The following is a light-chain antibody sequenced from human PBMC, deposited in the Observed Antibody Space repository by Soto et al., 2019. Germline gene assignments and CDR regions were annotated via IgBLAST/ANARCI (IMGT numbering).Light chain of an antibody. CDR3: QQYETYYRT. V-gene: IGKV1-5*03. Sequence: DIQMTQSPSTLSASVGDRITITCRASQSINTWLAWYQQKPGEVPKLLIYDGSTLERGVPSRFSGSGSGTEFTLTISRLQPDDFGTFYCQQYETYYRTFGQGTKVEV. J-gene: IGKJ1*01. CDR2: DGS. CDR1: QSINTW.